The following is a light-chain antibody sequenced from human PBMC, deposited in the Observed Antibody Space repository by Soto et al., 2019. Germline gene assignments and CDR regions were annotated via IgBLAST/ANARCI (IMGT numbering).Light chain of an antibody. CDR2: GAS. J-gene: IGKJ5*01. CDR3: QQYGSSPKVT. V-gene: IGKV3-20*01. Sequence: EIVLTQSPGTLSLSPGERATLSCRASQSVSSSYLAWYQQKPGQAPRLLIYGASSRATGITDRFSGSGSGTNFTLTNSRLGPEDFGVYYCQQYGSSPKVTFGQGTRLEIK. CDR1: QSVSSSY.